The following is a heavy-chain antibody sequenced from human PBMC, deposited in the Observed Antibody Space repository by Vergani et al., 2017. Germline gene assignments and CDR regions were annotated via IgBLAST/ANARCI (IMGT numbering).Heavy chain of an antibody. CDR2: ISSSSSTI. D-gene: IGHD6-13*01. CDR3: ARGRGSSWPYNWFDP. CDR1: GFTFSGYS. Sequence: EVQLVESGGGLVQPGGSLRLSCAASGFTFSGYSMNWVRQAPGTGLEWVSYISSSSSTIYYADSVKGRFTISRDNAKNSLYLQMNILRAEDTAVYYCARGRGSSWPYNWFDPWGQGALVTVSS. V-gene: IGHV3-48*01. J-gene: IGHJ5*02.